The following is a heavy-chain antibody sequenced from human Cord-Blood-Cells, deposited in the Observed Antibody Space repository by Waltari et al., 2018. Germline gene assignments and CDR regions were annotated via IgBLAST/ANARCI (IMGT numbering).Heavy chain of an antibody. J-gene: IGHJ4*02. D-gene: IGHD2-2*01. CDR1: GGTFSSYA. CDR2: IIPIFGTA. CDR3: VGSPDRGVPAAIYFDY. V-gene: IGHV1-69*01. Sequence: QVQLVQSGAEVTKPGSPVKFPCKASGGTFSSYAISWVRQAPGQGREWMGGIIPIFGTANYAQKFQGRVTITADESTSTAYIELSSLRSEDTAVYYCVGSPDRGVPAAIYFDYWGQGTLVTVSS.